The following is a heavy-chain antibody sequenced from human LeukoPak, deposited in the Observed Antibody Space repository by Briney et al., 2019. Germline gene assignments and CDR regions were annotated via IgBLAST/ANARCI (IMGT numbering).Heavy chain of an antibody. CDR3: ARDLYSYGYNWFDP. CDR1: GGSISSYY. V-gene: IGHV4-4*07. Sequence: PSETLSLTCTVSGGSISSYYWSWIRQPAGKGLEWIGRIYTSGSTNYNPSLKSRVTISVDTSKNQFSLKLSSVTAADTAVYYCARDLYSYGYNWFDPWGQGTLVTVSS. CDR2: IYTSGST. D-gene: IGHD5-18*01. J-gene: IGHJ5*02.